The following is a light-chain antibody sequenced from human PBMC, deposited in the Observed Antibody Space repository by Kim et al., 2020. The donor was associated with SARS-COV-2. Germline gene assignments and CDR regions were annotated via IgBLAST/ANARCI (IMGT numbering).Light chain of an antibody. CDR2: DNN. J-gene: IGLJ2*01. CDR3: GTWDSSLSSEV. Sequence: VTTSCSGTSSSIGNNDVSRYQQLPGTAPKPLIYDNNKRPTGIPDRVSGSKSGTSAALGITGLQTEDEADYYCGTWDSSLSSEVFGGGTQLTVL. CDR1: SSSIGNND. V-gene: IGLV1-51*01.